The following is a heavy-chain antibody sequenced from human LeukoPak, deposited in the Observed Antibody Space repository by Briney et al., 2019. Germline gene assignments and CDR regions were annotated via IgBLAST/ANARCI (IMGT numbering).Heavy chain of an antibody. J-gene: IGHJ4*02. Sequence: SVKVSCKASGGTFSSYTISWVRQAPGQGLEWMGGIIPILGIANYAQKFQGRVTITADKSTSTAYMELSSLRSEDTAVYYCARDREYYDSSGYLFDYWGQGTLVTVSS. CDR1: GGTFSSYT. CDR3: ARDREYYDSSGYLFDY. V-gene: IGHV1-69*10. D-gene: IGHD3-22*01. CDR2: IIPILGIA.